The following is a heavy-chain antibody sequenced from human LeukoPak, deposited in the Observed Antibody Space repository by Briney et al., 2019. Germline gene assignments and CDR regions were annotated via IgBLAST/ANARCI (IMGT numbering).Heavy chain of an antibody. Sequence: GGSLRLSCAASALSVSNNYMSWVRQAPGKGLEWVSVIYSGVSTYYADSVKGRFTISRDNSKNTVYLQMNSLRAEDTGVYYCARAAAAGPFDYWGQGILVTVSS. V-gene: IGHV3-66*01. CDR3: ARAAAAGPFDY. J-gene: IGHJ4*02. CDR2: IYSGVST. D-gene: IGHD6-13*01. CDR1: ALSVSNNY.